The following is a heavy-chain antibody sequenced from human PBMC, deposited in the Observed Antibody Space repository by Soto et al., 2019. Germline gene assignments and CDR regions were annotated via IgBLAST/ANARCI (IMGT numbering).Heavy chain of an antibody. Sequence: PVQGYCKVPGFTYTGHYIHWARQAPRQGLEWMGWINPHSGGTSYAQKFQGRVTMTRDTSTTTAYMELSRLSSDVTAVYYCAKSGSLFRPSLADCDYWGQGTLVTGS. CDR3: AKSGSLFRPSLADCDY. J-gene: IGHJ4*02. V-gene: IGHV1-2*02. CDR2: INPHSGGT. CDR1: GFTYTGHY. D-gene: IGHD1-26*01.